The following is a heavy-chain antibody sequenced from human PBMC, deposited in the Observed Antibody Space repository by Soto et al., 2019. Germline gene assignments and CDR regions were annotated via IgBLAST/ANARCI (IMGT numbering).Heavy chain of an antibody. D-gene: IGHD2-21*02. Sequence: PSETLSLTCTVSGGSISSGGYYWSWIRQHPGKGLEWIGYIYYSGSTYFNPSLKSRLTISVDTSKNQFSLQLSSVTAADTAVYYCARSGVTGIVIPSHWFDPWGQGTLVTVSS. CDR2: IYYSGST. V-gene: IGHV4-31*03. CDR1: GGSISSGGYY. CDR3: ARSGVTGIVIPSHWFDP. J-gene: IGHJ5*02.